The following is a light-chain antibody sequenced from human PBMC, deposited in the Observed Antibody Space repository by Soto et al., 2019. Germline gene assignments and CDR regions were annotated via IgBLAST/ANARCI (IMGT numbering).Light chain of an antibody. J-gene: IGKJ1*01. CDR1: QSVKNY. CDR3: QQRGNWPPWT. V-gene: IGKV3-11*01. CDR2: GAT. Sequence: EIVLTQSPATLSLSPGERATLSCRASQSVKNYLAWYQHKPGQAPRLLIYGATNRATGIPARFSGSGSGTDFTLTISSLEADDFAVYYCQQRGNWPPWTFGQGTKVYIK.